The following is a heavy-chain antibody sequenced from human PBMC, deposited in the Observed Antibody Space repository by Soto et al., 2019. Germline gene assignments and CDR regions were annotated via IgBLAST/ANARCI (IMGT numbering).Heavy chain of an antibody. CDR2: INPDSGAT. V-gene: IGHV1-2*02. Sequence: HEHLVQSGAEVKRPGASLKVSCKASGYSFTGYYIHWVRQAPGQGLEWMGCINPDSGATNYAQNFQGMFTLSSDTSISTAAMDLTSLTSDDTAVYYCARGDYGTGGYPFPYFDYWGQGTLVIVSS. D-gene: IGHD2-8*02. J-gene: IGHJ4*02. CDR1: GYSFTGYY. CDR3: ARGDYGTGGYPFPYFDY.